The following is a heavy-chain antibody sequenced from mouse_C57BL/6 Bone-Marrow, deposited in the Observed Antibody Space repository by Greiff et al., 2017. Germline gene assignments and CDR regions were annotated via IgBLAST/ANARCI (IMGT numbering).Heavy chain of an antibody. CDR3: AREDDDHYGAY. V-gene: IGHV1-55*01. CDR2: IYPGSGST. Sequence: VKLQQPGAELVKPGASVKMSCKASGYTFTSYWITWVKQRPGQGLEWIGDIYPGSGSTNYNEKFKSKATLPVDKSSNTAYMKLSSLTSADSAVSDCAREDDDHYGAYWGQGTLVTVSA. CDR1: GYTFTSYW. J-gene: IGHJ3*01. D-gene: IGHD2-3*01.